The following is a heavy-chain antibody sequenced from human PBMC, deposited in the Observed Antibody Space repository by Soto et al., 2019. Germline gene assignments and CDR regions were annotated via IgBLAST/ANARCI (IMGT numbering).Heavy chain of an antibody. CDR3: AKGTVGGYSFWSGYYSDGLDV. V-gene: IGHV3-23*01. CDR1: GFTFDSYA. Sequence: EVKLLESGGGLAQPGGSLRLSCVGSGFTFDSYAISWVRQAPGERLQWIAAISGSADGTDYAHSVRGRFTISRDTAKKTVHLQMDSLRVEDTAVYFCAKGTVGGYSFWSGYYSDGLDVWGQVTLVTV. J-gene: IGHJ3*01. CDR2: ISGSADGT. D-gene: IGHD3-3*01.